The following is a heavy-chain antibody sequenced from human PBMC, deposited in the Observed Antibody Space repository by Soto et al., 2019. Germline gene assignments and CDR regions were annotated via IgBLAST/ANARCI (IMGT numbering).Heavy chain of an antibody. CDR1: GFTFRSFT. CDR3: TRDASRDSSARGWFDP. Sequence: GGSLRLSCAASGFTFRSFTMNWVRQAPGKGLEWVSTISSNSAYIYYTDALSGRFTNTRDNAKTSLHLQMNGLRAEETAVYYCTRDASRDSSARGWFDPWGPGTLVTVSS. D-gene: IGHD6-13*01. V-gene: IGHV3-21*01. CDR2: ISSNSAYI. J-gene: IGHJ5*02.